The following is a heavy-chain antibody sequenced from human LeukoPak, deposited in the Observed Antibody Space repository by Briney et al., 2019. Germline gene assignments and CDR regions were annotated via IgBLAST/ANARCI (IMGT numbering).Heavy chain of an antibody. J-gene: IGHJ4*02. D-gene: IGHD6-19*01. V-gene: IGHV3-23*01. CDR3: ARPTSGWYAGGFDY. CDR2: LSFSGLTT. Sequence: GGSLRLSCTASGYTFSDYGMHWVRQAPGKGLEWVSALSFSGLTTYYADSVRGRFTISRDNSKSTLYLQMNSLRAEDTALYYCARPTSGWYAGGFDYWGQGILVTVSS. CDR1: GYTFSDYG.